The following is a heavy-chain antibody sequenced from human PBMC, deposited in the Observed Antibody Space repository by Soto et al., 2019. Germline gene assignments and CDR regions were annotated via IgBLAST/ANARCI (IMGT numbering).Heavy chain of an antibody. CDR1: GFSLTTDRVG. J-gene: IGHJ4*02. CDR2: IYWDDSK. V-gene: IGHV2-5*02. Sequence: QITLKESGPTLVKPTQTLTLTCTFSGFSLTTDRVGVGWIRQPPGDALVWLAVIYWDDSKTYRPSLESRLTITKDTSKNQVALTMTNMDSLDTATYYCAHAYGGRSLYWGQGTLVTVSS. D-gene: IGHD1-26*01. CDR3: AHAYGGRSLY.